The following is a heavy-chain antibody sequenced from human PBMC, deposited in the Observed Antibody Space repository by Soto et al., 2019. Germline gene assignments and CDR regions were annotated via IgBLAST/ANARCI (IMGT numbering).Heavy chain of an antibody. Sequence: QVQLVESGGGVVQPGTSLRLSCSASGFIYSSCAMHWVRQVPGKGLEWLAVVSHDGTLYPYADSVKGRFTISRHNSRKILYLQMNSLRPDETAVYYCVKDRSDAWSFDYWGQGTLVTVSS. CDR1: GFIYSSCA. CDR2: VSHDGTLY. J-gene: IGHJ4*02. V-gene: IGHV3-30*18. CDR3: VKDRSDAWSFDY. D-gene: IGHD2-8*02.